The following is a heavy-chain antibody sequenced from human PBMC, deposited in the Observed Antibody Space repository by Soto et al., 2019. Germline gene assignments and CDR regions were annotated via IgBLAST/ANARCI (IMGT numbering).Heavy chain of an antibody. CDR1: GGSFSGYY. Sequence: PSETLTLTCAVYGGSFSGYYWSWIRQPPGKGLEWIGEINHSGSTNYNPSLKSRVTISVDTSKNQFSLKLSSVTAADTAVYYCARGWFSYYYYMDVWGKGTTVTVSS. D-gene: IGHD3-9*01. CDR3: ARGWFSYYYYMDV. V-gene: IGHV4-34*01. CDR2: INHSGST. J-gene: IGHJ6*03.